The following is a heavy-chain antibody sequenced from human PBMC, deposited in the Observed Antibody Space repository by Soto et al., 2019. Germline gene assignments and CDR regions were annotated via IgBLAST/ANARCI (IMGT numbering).Heavy chain of an antibody. J-gene: IGHJ3*02. CDR1: GFTFSYYW. V-gene: IGHV3-74*01. D-gene: IGHD1-26*01. CDR2: IHSDGSSP. CDR3: ARGDRGAFDI. Sequence: EVQLVESGGGLVQPGESLRLSCVASGFTFSYYWMHWVRQGPGKGLVWVSRIHSDGSSPTYADSVKGRFTISRDNAKNTLYLQMNSLRAEDTAVYYCARGDRGAFDIWGQGTVVTVSS.